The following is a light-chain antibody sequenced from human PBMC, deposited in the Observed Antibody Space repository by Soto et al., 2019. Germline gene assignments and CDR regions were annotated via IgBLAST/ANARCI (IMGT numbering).Light chain of an antibody. J-gene: IGKJ1*01. CDR1: QSVLYSSNNENY. Sequence: DIVMTQSPDSLAVSLGERATINCKSSQSVLYSSNNENYLAWYQQKPGQPPKLLIYWTSTRESGVPDRFSGSGSGTDFTLAISSLQAEDVAVYCCQQYHSNPRTVGQGNKVDIK. CDR2: WTS. V-gene: IGKV4-1*01. CDR3: QQYHSNPRT.